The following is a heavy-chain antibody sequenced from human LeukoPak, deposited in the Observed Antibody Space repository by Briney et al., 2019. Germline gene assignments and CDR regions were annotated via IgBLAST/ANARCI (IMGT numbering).Heavy chain of an antibody. CDR3: ARDNGRYSRSWFDP. D-gene: IGHD5-18*01. CDR1: GFTFSDYY. Sequence: TGGSLRLSCAASGFTFSDYYMSWNRQAPGKGLEWVSYISSSGSTIYYADSVKGRFTISRDNAKNSLYLQMNSLRAEDTAVYYCARDNGRYSRSWFDPWGQGTLVTVSS. J-gene: IGHJ5*02. CDR2: ISSSGSTI. V-gene: IGHV3-11*01.